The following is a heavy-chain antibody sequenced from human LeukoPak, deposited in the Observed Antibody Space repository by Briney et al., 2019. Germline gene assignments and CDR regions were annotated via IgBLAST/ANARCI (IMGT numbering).Heavy chain of an antibody. CDR2: IYYSGST. J-gene: IGHJ6*02. Sequence: SETLSLTCTVSGGSISSYYWSWIRQPPGKGLEWIGYIYYSGSTNYNPSLKSLVTISVDTSKNQFSLKLSSVTAADTAVYYCATLYSCGSSGLPYYYYGTDVWGQGTTVTVSS. CDR1: GGSISSYY. CDR3: ATLYSCGSSGLPYYYYGTDV. D-gene: IGHD5-18*01. V-gene: IGHV4-59*01.